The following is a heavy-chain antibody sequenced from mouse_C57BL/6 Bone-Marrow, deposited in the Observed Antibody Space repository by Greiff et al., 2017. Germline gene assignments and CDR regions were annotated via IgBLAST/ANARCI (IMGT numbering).Heavy chain of an antibody. D-gene: IGHD2-5*01. J-gene: IGHJ1*03. CDR3: ARPYYSNYWYFDV. Sequence: VQLLQPGAELVKPGASVKMSCKASGYTFTSYWITWVKQRPGQGLEWIGDIYTGSGSTNYTEKLKSKATLAVDTSSSTAYMQLSSLTSEDSAVYYCARPYYSNYWYFDVWGTGTTVTVSS. CDR1: GYTFTSYW. CDR2: IYTGSGST. V-gene: IGHV1-55*01.